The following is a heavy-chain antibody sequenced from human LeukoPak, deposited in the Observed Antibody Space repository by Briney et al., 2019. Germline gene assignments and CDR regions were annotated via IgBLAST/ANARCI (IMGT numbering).Heavy chain of an antibody. CDR3: ARAAAKNYFDY. CDR1: GYTFTGYY. V-gene: IGHV1-2*02. CDR2: INPNSGGT. D-gene: IGHD2-2*01. J-gene: IGHJ4*02. Sequence: GASVKDSCKASGYTFTGYYMHWVRQGPGQGLEWMGWINPNSGGTNYAQKFQGRVTMTRDTSISTAYMELSRLRSDNTAVYYCARAAAKNYFDYWGQGTLVTVSS.